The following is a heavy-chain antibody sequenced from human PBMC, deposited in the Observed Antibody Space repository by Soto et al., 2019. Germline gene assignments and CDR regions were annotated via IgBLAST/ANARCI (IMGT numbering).Heavy chain of an antibody. Sequence: GESMRLSCAASGFTFSSYAMSWVRPAPRKGLEWVSSISGSGGSTYYADSVKGRFTISRDKSKNTLYLQMNSLRAEDTVVYYCEKNKGRIVGATTLDDWGQGTLVTVSS. J-gene: IGHJ4*02. D-gene: IGHD1-26*01. V-gene: IGHV3-23*01. CDR2: ISGSGGST. CDR3: EKNKGRIVGATTLDD. CDR1: GFTFSSYA.